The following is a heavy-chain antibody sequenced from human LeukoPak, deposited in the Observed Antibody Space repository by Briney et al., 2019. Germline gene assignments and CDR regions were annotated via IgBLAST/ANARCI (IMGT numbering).Heavy chain of an antibody. Sequence: GASVKVSCKASGYTFTGYYMHWVRHAPGQGLEWMGWINPNSGGTNYAQKFQGRVTMTRDTSISTAYMELSRLRSDDTAVYYCAREWELGSVDGGFDYWGQGTLVTVSS. D-gene: IGHD7-27*01. CDR1: GYTFTGYY. CDR2: INPNSGGT. V-gene: IGHV1-2*02. J-gene: IGHJ4*02. CDR3: AREWELGSVDGGFDY.